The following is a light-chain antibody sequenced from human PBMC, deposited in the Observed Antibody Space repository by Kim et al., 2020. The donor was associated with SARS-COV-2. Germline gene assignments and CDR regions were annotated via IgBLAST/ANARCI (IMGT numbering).Light chain of an antibody. V-gene: IGKV3-20*01. CDR2: AAS. CDR3: QQFDASPRALT. Sequence: GERPTLSCRASQSVTSSYLAWYQQKPGQAPRLLIYAASSRATDIPDRFSGSGSGTDFTLTISRLEPEDFAVYYCQQFDASPRALTFGGGTKVDIK. CDR1: QSVTSSY. J-gene: IGKJ4*01.